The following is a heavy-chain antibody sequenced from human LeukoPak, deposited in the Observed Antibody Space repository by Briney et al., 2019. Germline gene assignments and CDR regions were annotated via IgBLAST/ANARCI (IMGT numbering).Heavy chain of an antibody. Sequence: GRSLRLSCAASGFTFSSYAMHWVRQAPGKGLEWVSVISYDGSNKYYADSVKGRFTISRENSKNTLYLQMNSLRAEDTAVYYCARSRAAMGTNYWGQGTLVTVSS. CDR3: ARSRAAMGTNY. CDR1: GFTFSSYA. D-gene: IGHD5-18*01. V-gene: IGHV3-30*04. CDR2: ISYDGSNK. J-gene: IGHJ4*02.